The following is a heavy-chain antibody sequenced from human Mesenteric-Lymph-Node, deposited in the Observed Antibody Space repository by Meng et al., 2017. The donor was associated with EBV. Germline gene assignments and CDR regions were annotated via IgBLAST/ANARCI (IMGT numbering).Heavy chain of an antibody. CDR1: GGSIYESHW. CDR2: TYHSGSS. CDR3: ARGLGGSGKYHFDF. D-gene: IGHD3-10*01. J-gene: IGHJ4*02. Sequence: QVQLQEAGPGPVKPSGTLSLTCAVPGGSIYESHWGSWVRQPPGKGLEWIGETYHSGSSNYSPSLKSRVSMSVDNSKNQFSLTLHSVTAADTAVYYCARGLGGSGKYHFDFWGPGILVTVSS. V-gene: IGHV4-4*02.